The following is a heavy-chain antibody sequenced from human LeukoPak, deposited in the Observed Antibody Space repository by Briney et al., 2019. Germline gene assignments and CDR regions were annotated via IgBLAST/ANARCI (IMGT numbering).Heavy chain of an antibody. V-gene: IGHV4-59*01. D-gene: IGHD4-23*01. CDR3: ARDDYGGNSAAFDI. Sequence: SETLSLTCTVSVDSISSYYWSWIRQPPGKGLEWIGYIYYSGSTNYNPSLKSRVTISVDTSKNQFSLKLSSVTAADAAVYYCARDDYGGNSAAFDIWGQGTMVTVSS. CDR1: VDSISSYY. J-gene: IGHJ3*02. CDR2: IYYSGST.